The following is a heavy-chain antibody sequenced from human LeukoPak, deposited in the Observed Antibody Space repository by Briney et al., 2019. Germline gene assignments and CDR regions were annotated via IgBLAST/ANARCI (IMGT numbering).Heavy chain of an antibody. J-gene: IGHJ4*02. D-gene: IGHD6-19*01. CDR2: IDHSGST. Sequence: SETLSLTCAVYGGSFSGYYWSWIRQPPGKGLEWIGEIDHSGSTNYNPSLKSRVTISVDTSKNQFSLKLSSVTAADTAVYYCARERSSGWYGYYFDYWGQGTLVTVSS. V-gene: IGHV4-34*01. CDR1: GGSFSGYY. CDR3: ARERSSGWYGYYFDY.